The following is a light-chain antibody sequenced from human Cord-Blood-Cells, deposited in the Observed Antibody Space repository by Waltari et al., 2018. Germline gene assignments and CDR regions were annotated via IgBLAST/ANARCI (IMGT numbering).Light chain of an antibody. CDR2: AAS. CDR1: QSISSY. V-gene: IGKV1-39*01. J-gene: IGKJ2*01. CDR3: QQSYSTPYT. Sequence: DIQMTQSPSSLSASVGDRVTITCRASQSISSYLTGYQQKPGKAPKLLIYAASSLQSGVPSRFSGSGSGTDFTLTISSLQPEEFATYYCQQSYSTPYTFGQGTKLEIK.